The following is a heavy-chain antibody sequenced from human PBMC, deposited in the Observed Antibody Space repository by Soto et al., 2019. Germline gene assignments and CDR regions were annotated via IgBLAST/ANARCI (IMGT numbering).Heavy chain of an antibody. CDR2: IYYSGST. D-gene: IGHD6-6*01. V-gene: IGHV4-59*08. Sequence: SETLSLTCTVSGGSISSYYWSWIRQPPGKGLEWIGYIYYSGSTNYNPSLKSRVTISVDTSKNQFSLKLSSVTAADTAVYYCARQLDRSSVDYWGQGTLVTVSS. CDR3: ARQLDRSSVDY. CDR1: GGSISSYY. J-gene: IGHJ4*02.